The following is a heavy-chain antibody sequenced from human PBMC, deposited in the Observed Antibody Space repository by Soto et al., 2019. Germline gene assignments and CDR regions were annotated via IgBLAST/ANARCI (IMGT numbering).Heavy chain of an antibody. CDR1: GFTFSSYT. J-gene: IGHJ4*02. D-gene: IGHD2-21*02. CDR3: ARGDVVVLTATSNFDY. V-gene: IGHV3-21*01. Sequence: EVQLVESGGGLVKPGGSLRLSCAASGFTFSSYTMKWVRQAPGKGLEWVASISSSYDIKYADSLKGRFTISRDNAKNSLYLQMNSLRAEDTAVYYCARGDVVVLTATSNFDYWGQGTLVTVSS. CDR2: ISSSYDI.